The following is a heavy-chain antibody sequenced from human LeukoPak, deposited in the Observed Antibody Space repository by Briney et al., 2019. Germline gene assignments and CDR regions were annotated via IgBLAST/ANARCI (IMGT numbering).Heavy chain of an antibody. CDR3: ARVMPVKPNLRYSGSYSGSDY. J-gene: IGHJ4*02. CDR2: INPSGGST. V-gene: IGHV1-46*01. Sequence: GASVKVSCKASGYTFTSYYMHWVRQAPGQGLEWMGIINPSGGSTSYAQKFQGRVTMTRDTSTSTVYMELSSLRSEDTAVYYCARVMPVKPNLRYSGSYSGSDYWGQGTLVTVSS. CDR1: GYTFTSYY. D-gene: IGHD1-26*01.